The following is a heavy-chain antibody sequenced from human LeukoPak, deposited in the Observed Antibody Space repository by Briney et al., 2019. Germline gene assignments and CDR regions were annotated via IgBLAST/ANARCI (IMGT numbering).Heavy chain of an antibody. D-gene: IGHD6-19*01. Sequence: GGSLRLSCAASGFTFSSYAMSWVRQAPGKGLEWVSAISGSGGSTYYADSVKGRFTISRDNSKNTLYLQMNSLRAEDTALYYCARDLRVAVASYTLFDYWGQGTLVTVSS. V-gene: IGHV3-23*01. CDR2: ISGSGGST. CDR3: ARDLRVAVASYTLFDY. J-gene: IGHJ4*02. CDR1: GFTFSSYA.